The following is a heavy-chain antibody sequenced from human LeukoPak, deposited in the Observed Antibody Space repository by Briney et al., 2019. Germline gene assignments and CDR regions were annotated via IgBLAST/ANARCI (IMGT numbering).Heavy chain of an antibody. J-gene: IGHJ6*02. CDR3: ARTLVVVMYYGMDV. V-gene: IGHV3-30-3*01. CDR2: ISYDGSNK. Sequence: GSLRLSCAASGFTFSSYAMHWVRQAPGKGLEWAAVISYDGSNKYYADSVKGRFTISRDNSKNTLYLQMNSLRAEDTAVYYCARTLVVVMYYGMDVWGQGTTVTVSS. CDR1: GFTFSSYA. D-gene: IGHD3-22*01.